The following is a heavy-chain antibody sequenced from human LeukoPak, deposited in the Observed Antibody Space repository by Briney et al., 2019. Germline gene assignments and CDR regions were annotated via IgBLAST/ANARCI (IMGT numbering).Heavy chain of an antibody. V-gene: IGHV4-39*07. CDR2: IYYSGST. J-gene: IGHJ4*02. CDR1: GGSISSSSYY. CDR3: ARVESEDILTGYYFDY. Sequence: SETLSLTCTVSGGSISSSSYYWGWIRQPPGKGLEWFGFIYYSGSTYYNPSLKSRVTISVDTSKNQFSLKLSSVTAADTAVYYCARVESEDILTGYYFDYWGQGTLVTVSS. D-gene: IGHD3-9*01.